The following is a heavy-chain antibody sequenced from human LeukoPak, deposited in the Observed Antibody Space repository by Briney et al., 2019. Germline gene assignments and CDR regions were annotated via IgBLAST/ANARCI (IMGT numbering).Heavy chain of an antibody. CDR2: IYHSGST. CDR1: GGSISSGGYS. Sequence: ASETLSLTCAVSGGSISSGGYSWSWIRQPPGKGLEWIGYIYHSGSTYYNPSLQSRVTISVDKSKNQFSLKLSSVTAADTAVYYCAREDGYKTSRFDYWGQGTLVTVSS. D-gene: IGHD5-24*01. V-gene: IGHV4-30-2*01. CDR3: AREDGYKTSRFDY. J-gene: IGHJ4*02.